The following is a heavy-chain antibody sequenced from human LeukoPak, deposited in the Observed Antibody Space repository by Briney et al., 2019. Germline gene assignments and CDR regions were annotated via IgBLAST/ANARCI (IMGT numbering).Heavy chain of an antibody. CDR3: ARGSIPDY. Sequence: SETLSLTCTVSGGSISRGGYHWSWIRQPAGKGLQWIGRFFTSGTPNYNPSLKSRVTILVDTSRNQFSLKLNSVTAADTAVYYCARGSIPDYWGQGILVTVSS. J-gene: IGHJ4*02. CDR1: GGSISRGGYH. D-gene: IGHD2-21*01. CDR2: FFTSGTP. V-gene: IGHV4-61*02.